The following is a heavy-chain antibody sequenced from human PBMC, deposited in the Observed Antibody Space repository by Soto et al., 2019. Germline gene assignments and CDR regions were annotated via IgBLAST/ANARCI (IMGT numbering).Heavy chain of an antibody. J-gene: IGHJ4*02. CDR3: TKSADSAGWGVDF. CDR1: GFMFDSYA. Sequence: ESGGGLVQPGGSLRLSCVASGFMFDSYAMNWVRQAPGKGLEWVSYISPGGDRIYYAESLKGRITISRDNARNSLSLKMNILSDEDTAVYYCTKSADSAGWGVDFWGQGTLVTVSS. V-gene: IGHV3-48*02. CDR2: ISPGGDRI. D-gene: IGHD6-19*01.